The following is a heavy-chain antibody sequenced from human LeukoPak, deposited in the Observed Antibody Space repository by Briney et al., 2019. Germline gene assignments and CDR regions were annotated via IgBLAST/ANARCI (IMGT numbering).Heavy chain of an antibody. CDR1: GYTFTGYY. V-gene: IGHV1-2*02. J-gene: IGHJ4*02. CDR3: ARAPRGYSYGVGY. Sequence: GASVKVSCKASGYTFTGYYMRWVRQAPGQGLGWMGWINPNSGGTNYAQKFQGRVTMTRATSISTAYMELSRLRSDDTAVYYGARAPRGYSYGVGYWGQGTLVTVSS. CDR2: INPNSGGT. D-gene: IGHD5-18*01.